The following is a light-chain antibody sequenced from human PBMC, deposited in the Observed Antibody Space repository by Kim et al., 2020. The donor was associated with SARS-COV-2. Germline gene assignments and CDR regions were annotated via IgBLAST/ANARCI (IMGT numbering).Light chain of an antibody. Sequence: GQSVTIPCIGTIRNIGEYSYVSWFKQHPGKAPKLLIYDVNERPSGVPDRLSGSKSDNTASLTISGLQPDDEADYYCCSYVGSYTYVFGAGTKVTVL. J-gene: IGLJ1*01. CDR2: DVN. V-gene: IGLV2-11*03. CDR3: CSYVGSYTYV. CDR1: IRNIGEYSY.